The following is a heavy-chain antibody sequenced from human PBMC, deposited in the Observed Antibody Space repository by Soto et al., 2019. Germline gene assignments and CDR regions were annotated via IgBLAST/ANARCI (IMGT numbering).Heavy chain of an antibody. CDR1: GFTLSTYG. Sequence: QMQLVESGGGVVQPGGSLRLSCAASGFTLSTYGMHWVRQAPGKGLEWVAVVWYDGSNKYYADSVKGRFTVSRDNSKNTLYLQLNSLRAEDTAVYYCARPLEQWQLGFGMDVWGQGSPVTVSS. CDR3: ARPLEQWQLGFGMDV. D-gene: IGHD6-19*01. J-gene: IGHJ6*01. V-gene: IGHV3-33*01. CDR2: VWYDGSNK.